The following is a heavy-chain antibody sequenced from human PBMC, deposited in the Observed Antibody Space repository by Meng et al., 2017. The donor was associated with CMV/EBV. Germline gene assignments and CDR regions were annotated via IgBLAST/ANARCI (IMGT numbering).Heavy chain of an antibody. CDR2: INPNSGGT. V-gene: IGHV1-2*02. CDR3: ARDRTMVRGVTGY. D-gene: IGHD3-10*01. J-gene: IGHJ4*02. Sequence: VEVVLSGSEVKNPGASAKVVCRSFGYSFTGYYMHWVPQASGKGFVGMGWINPNSGGTNYAQKFQGRVTMTRDTSISTAYMELSRLRSDDTAVYYCARDRTMVRGVTGYWGQGTLVTVSS. CDR1: GYSFTGYY.